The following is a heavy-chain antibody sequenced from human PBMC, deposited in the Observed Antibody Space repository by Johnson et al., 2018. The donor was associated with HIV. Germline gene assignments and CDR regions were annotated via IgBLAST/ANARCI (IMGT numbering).Heavy chain of an antibody. D-gene: IGHD6-13*01. J-gene: IGHJ3*02. V-gene: IGHV3-23*04. CDR1: GFTFSSYA. CDR3: TTPYSSRWHAKNTFDI. Sequence: MLLVESGGGVVQPGGSLRLSCAASGFTFSSYAMSWVRQAPGKGLEWVSAISGSGGSTYYADSVKGRFTISSDNSKNTLYLQMNSLRAEDTAVYYCTTPYSSRWHAKNTFDIWGQGTMVTVSS. CDR2: ISGSGGST.